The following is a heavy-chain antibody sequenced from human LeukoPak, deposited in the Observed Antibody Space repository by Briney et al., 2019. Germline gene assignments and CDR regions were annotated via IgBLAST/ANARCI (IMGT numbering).Heavy chain of an antibody. V-gene: IGHV3-53*01. CDR2: IYGGGSV. J-gene: IGHJ4*02. CDR1: GYSINSGSY. CDR3: ARCTVTTSYFDY. D-gene: IGHD4-17*01. Sequence: ETLSLTCTASGYSINSGSYWGWIRPPPGKGLEWVSIIYGGGSVFYADSVKGRFTISRDNSKNTLYLQMNSLRGEDTAVYYCARCTVTTSYFDYWGQGTLVTVSS.